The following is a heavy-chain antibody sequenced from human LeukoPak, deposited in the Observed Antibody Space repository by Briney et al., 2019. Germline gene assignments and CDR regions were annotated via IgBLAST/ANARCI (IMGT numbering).Heavy chain of an antibody. CDR2: IYYNGST. Sequence: SETLSLTCTVSGGSISISSYYWGWIRQPPGKGLEWMGSIYYNGSTYYTPSLKSRVTISVDTSKTQFSLKLSSVTAADTAVYYCARRRAVAVDYWGQGTLVTVSS. J-gene: IGHJ4*02. D-gene: IGHD6-19*01. V-gene: IGHV4-39*01. CDR1: GGSISISSYY. CDR3: ARRRAVAVDY.